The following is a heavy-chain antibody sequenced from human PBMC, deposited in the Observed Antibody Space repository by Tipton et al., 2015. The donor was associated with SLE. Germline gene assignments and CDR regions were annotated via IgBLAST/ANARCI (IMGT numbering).Heavy chain of an antibody. V-gene: IGHV4-39*06. CDR2: IYYSGST. J-gene: IGHJ4*02. CDR3: ARDEYRYDATGYHLLGHFDF. CDR1: GGSISSSSFY. Sequence: TLSLTCSVSGGSISSSSFYWGWICQPPGKGLEWIGNIYYSGSTYYNPSLKSRVTMSIDTSKKQFALKLRSVTAADTATYHCARDEYRYDATGYHLLGHFDFWGQGTLVTVSS. D-gene: IGHD3-22*01.